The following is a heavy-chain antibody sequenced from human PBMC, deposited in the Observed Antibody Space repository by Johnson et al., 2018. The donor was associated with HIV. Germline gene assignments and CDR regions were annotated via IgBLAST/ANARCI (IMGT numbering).Heavy chain of an antibody. CDR3: AIGRSGTTASIDAFDI. D-gene: IGHD1-7*01. V-gene: IGHV3-30-3*01. Sequence: QVQLVESGGGVVQPGMSLRLSCAASGFTFSSYAIHWVRQAPGKGLEWVALISYYGTNKYSADSVKGRFTISRDNSKNTLYLQMNSLRAEDTAVYYCAIGRSGTTASIDAFDIWGQGTMVTVSS. CDR2: ISYYGTNK. J-gene: IGHJ3*02. CDR1: GFTFSSYA.